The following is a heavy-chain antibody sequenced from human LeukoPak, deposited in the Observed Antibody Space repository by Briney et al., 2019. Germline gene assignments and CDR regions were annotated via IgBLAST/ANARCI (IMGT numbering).Heavy chain of an antibody. V-gene: IGHV3-30*02. CDR1: GFTFSSYG. Sequence: GSLRLSCAASGFTFSSYGMHWVRQAPGKGLEWVAFIRYDGSNESYADSVKGRFTISRDNSKNTLYLQMNSLRAEDTAVYYCAKDIAFSMTYWGQGTLVTVSS. CDR2: IRYDGSNE. J-gene: IGHJ4*02. CDR3: AKDIAFSMTY. D-gene: IGHD2/OR15-2a*01.